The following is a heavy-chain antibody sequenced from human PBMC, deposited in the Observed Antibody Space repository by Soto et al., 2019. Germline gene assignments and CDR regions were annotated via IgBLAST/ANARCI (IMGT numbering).Heavy chain of an antibody. CDR2: IIPILGIA. D-gene: IGHD5-18*01. CDR1: GGTFSSYT. CDR3: ATEDTAMLFFDY. J-gene: IGHJ4*02. Sequence: PVKVSCKASGGTFSSYTISWVRHAPGQGLEWMGRIIPILGIANYAQKFQGRVTITADKSTSTAYMELSSLRSEDTAVYYCATEDTAMLFFDYWGQGTLVTAPQ. V-gene: IGHV1-69*04.